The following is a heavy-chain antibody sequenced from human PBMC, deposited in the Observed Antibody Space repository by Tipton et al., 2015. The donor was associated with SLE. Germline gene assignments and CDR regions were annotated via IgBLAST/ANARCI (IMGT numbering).Heavy chain of an antibody. J-gene: IGHJ5*02. D-gene: IGHD2-2*01. Sequence: TLSLTCTVSGGSISSSSYYWGWIRQPPGKGQEWIGSIYYSGSTYYNPSLKSRVTISVDTSKNQFSLKLSSVTAADTAVYYCAIFPYCSSTSCFSNWFDPWGQGTLVTVSS. CDR2: IYYSGST. V-gene: IGHV4-39*07. CDR3: AIFPYCSSTSCFSNWFDP. CDR1: GGSISSSSYY.